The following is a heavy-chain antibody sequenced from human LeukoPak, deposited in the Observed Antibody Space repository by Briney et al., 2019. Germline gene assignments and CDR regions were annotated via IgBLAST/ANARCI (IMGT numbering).Heavy chain of an antibody. J-gene: IGHJ5*02. D-gene: IGHD5-18*01. CDR2: VSTDGSTT. V-gene: IGHV3-74*01. CDR3: ARSIGYGAS. Sequence: GGSLRLSCAASGFTFSSSWMHWVRQVAGKGLEWVSHVSTDGSTTAFADSVKGRFTISRDNAKNTVYLQMNSLRAEDTAVYYCARSIGYGASWGQGTLVTVSS. CDR1: GFTFSSSW.